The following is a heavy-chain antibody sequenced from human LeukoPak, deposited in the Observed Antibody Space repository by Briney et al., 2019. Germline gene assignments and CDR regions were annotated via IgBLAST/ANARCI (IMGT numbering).Heavy chain of an antibody. J-gene: IGHJ4*02. CDR1: GGSINSYY. Sequence: SETLSLTCTVSGGSINSYYWSWIRQPPGKGLEWIGYIYYSGSTNYNPSLKSRVTISVDTSKNQFSLKLSSVTAADTAVYYCAREEEDYYDSSGYYGDWGQGTLVAVSS. D-gene: IGHD3-22*01. CDR3: AREEEDYYDSSGYYGD. V-gene: IGHV4-59*12. CDR2: IYYSGST.